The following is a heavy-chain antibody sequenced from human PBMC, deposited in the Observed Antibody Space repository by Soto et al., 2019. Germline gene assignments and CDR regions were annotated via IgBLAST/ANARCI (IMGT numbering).Heavy chain of an antibody. CDR2: IYSGGST. Sequence: ELQLVESGGGLVQPGGSLRLSCAASGFTVSSNYMSWVRQAPGKGLKWVSVIYSGGSTYYADSVKGRFTISRDNSKNTLYLQMNSLRAEDTAVYYCARTDIVVVPAGDWYFDLWGRGTLVTVSS. CDR3: ARTDIVVVPAGDWYFDL. J-gene: IGHJ2*01. CDR1: GFTVSSNY. D-gene: IGHD2-2*01. V-gene: IGHV3-66*01.